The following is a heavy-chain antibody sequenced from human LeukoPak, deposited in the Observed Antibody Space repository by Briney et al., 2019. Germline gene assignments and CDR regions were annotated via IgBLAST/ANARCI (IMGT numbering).Heavy chain of an antibody. Sequence: ASVKVSCRASGYTFAAFWIHWVRQAPGQGLEWMGYVNPTTGDTYYAQNFQGRVTMTRDTSINIAYMELSSLRSDDTAVYYCSTEHKYCTSSTCGDYWGQGTLVTVSS. J-gene: IGHJ4*02. CDR1: GYTFAAFW. V-gene: IGHV1-2*02. CDR2: VNPTTGDT. CDR3: STEHKYCTSSTCGDY. D-gene: IGHD2-8*01.